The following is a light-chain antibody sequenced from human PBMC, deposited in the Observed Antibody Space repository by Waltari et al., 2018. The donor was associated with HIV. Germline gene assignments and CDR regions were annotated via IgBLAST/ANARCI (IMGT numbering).Light chain of an antibody. Sequence: SHALTQPPSVSVSPGQTASPTRSGDYLGEKYAAWYQQKPGQSPALFIYQDDKRPSGIPERFSGSNSENTATLTITGTQAMDEADDYCQAWDNSTVLFGGGTKLTVL. CDR1: YLGEKY. J-gene: IGLJ2*01. CDR3: QAWDNSTVL. V-gene: IGLV3-1*01. CDR2: QDD.